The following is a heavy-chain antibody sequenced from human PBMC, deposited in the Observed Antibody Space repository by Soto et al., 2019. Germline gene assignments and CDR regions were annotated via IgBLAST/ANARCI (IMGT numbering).Heavy chain of an antibody. J-gene: IGHJ6*02. V-gene: IGHV4-39*01. Sequence: SETLSLTCTVSGGSISSSSYYWGWIRQPPGKGLEWIGSIYYSGSTYYNPSLKSRVTISVDTSKNQFSLKLSSVTAADTAVYYCASDYYDSSGYYRGMDVWGQGTTVTVSS. CDR3: ASDYYDSSGYYRGMDV. CDR1: GGSISSSSYY. CDR2: IYYSGST. D-gene: IGHD3-22*01.